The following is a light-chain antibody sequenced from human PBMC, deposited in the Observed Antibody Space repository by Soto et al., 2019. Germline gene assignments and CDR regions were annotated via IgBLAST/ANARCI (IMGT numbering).Light chain of an antibody. J-gene: IGKJ1*01. V-gene: IGKV3-15*01. Sequence: EIVMTQSPATLSVSPGERVILSCRASQSVSSYLAWHQQKPGQAPRLLIYGTSTRATGIPTRFSGSGSGTEFTLTISSLQSEDFAVYYCQQYNNWPLTFGQGTNVEIK. CDR2: GTS. CDR1: QSVSSY. CDR3: QQYNNWPLT.